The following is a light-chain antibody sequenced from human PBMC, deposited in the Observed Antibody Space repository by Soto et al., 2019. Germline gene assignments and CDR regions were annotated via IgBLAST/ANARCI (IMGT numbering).Light chain of an antibody. CDR3: QQRSKWLT. J-gene: IGKJ4*01. Sequence: EIVLTQSPVTLSLSPGERATLSCRASQSVSSYLAGYQQKPGQASRLVIYDGSNRATGIPARFSGSGSGTDFTLTSSSLAPEDFSVYYCQQRSKWLTGGGGTKVEIK. V-gene: IGKV3-11*01. CDR1: QSVSSY. CDR2: DGS.